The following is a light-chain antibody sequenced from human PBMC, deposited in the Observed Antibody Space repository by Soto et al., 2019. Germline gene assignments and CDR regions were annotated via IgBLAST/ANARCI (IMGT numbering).Light chain of an antibody. V-gene: IGKV1-6*01. J-gene: IGKJ1*01. CDR3: LQDYKFPLT. Sequence: AIQMTQSPSSLSASVGDRVTITCRASQGIRNDLGWYQQKPGKAPNLLIYAASSLQSGVPTRFSGSGSGTAFTLTISRLQPVDFATYYCLQDYKFPLTFGQGIKVEFK. CDR2: AAS. CDR1: QGIRND.